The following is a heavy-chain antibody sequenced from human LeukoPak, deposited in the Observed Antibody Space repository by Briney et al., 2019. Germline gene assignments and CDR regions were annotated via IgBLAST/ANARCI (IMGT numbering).Heavy chain of an antibody. D-gene: IGHD3-10*01. Sequence: PGRSLRLSCAASGFTFSSYAMHWVRQAPGKGLEWVAVISYDGSNKYYADSVKGRFTISRDNSKNTLYLQMNSLRAEDTAVYYCARSMVRGVIISGPSPPPGDYWGQGTLVTVSS. V-gene: IGHV3-30-3*01. CDR3: ARSMVRGVIISGPSPPPGDY. CDR2: ISYDGSNK. J-gene: IGHJ4*02. CDR1: GFTFSSYA.